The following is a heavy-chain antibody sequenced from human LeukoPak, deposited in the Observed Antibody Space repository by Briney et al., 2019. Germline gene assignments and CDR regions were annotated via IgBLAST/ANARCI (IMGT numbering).Heavy chain of an antibody. J-gene: IGHJ5*02. CDR1: GYTFTNYG. D-gene: IGHD4-17*01. V-gene: IGHV1-18*01. CDR2: ISAYNGNT. Sequence: ASVTVSCKASGYTFTNYGIRGVRQAAGQGGEWVGWISAYNGNTNYAQKLQGRVTMTTDTSTSTAYMELRSLRSDDTAVYYCARVIDYGDLSGWFDPWGQGTLVTVSS. CDR3: ARVIDYGDLSGWFDP.